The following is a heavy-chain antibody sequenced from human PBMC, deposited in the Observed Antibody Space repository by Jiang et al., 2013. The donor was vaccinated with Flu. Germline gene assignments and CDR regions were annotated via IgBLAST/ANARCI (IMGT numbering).Heavy chain of an antibody. V-gene: IGHV3-30-3*02. J-gene: IGHJ5*02. D-gene: IGHD4/OR15-4a*01. CDR3: AKDKAKHQEGCQQFDP. CDR2: ISYDGSNK. Sequence: PGKGLEWVAVISYDGSNKYYADSVKGRFTISRDNSKNTLYLQMNSLRAEDTAVYYCAKDKAKHQEGCQQFDPWGQGTLVTVSS.